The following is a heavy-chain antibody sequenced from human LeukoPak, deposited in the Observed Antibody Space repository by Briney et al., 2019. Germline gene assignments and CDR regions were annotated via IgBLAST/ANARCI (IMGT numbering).Heavy chain of an antibody. CDR3: ARSGYDYYFDY. D-gene: IGHD5-12*01. CDR1: GGSISSGDYY. CDR2: IYYSGST. Sequence: SQTLSLTCTVSGGSISSGDYYCSWIRQPPGRGLEWIGYIYYSGSTYYNPSLKSRVTISVDTSKNQFSLKLSSVTAADTAVYYCARSGYDYYFDYWGQGTLVTVSS. J-gene: IGHJ4*02. V-gene: IGHV4-30-4*01.